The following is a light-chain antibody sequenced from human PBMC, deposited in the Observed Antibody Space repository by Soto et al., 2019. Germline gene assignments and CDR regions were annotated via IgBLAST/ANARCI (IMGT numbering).Light chain of an antibody. J-gene: IGLJ2*01. CDR2: DVS. V-gene: IGLV2-11*01. CDR1: SSDIGRYNY. Sequence: QSALTQPRSVSGSPGQSVTISCTGSSSDIGRYNYVSWYQQFPGKAPKLMIYDVSERPSGVPDRFSGSKSGNTASLTISGLQAEDEADYYCCSYAGSLVVFGGETKLTVL. CDR3: CSYAGSLVV.